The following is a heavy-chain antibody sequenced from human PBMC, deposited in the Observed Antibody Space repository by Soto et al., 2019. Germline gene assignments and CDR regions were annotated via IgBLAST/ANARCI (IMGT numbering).Heavy chain of an antibody. D-gene: IGHD2-15*01. CDR1: GGSFSGYY. CDR3: ARKVASAWDY. J-gene: IGHJ4*02. CDR2: INHSGST. Sequence: SETLSLTCAVYGGSFSGYYWSWIRQSPGKGLEWIGEINHSGSTNDNPSLKSRVTISVDTSKNHFSLKLRSVTAADTAVYYCARKVASAWDYWGQGTLVTVSS. V-gene: IGHV4-34*01.